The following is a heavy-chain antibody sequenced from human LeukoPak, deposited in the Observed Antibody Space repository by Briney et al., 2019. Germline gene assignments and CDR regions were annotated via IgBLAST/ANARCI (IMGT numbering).Heavy chain of an antibody. CDR3: ARFHTSGYYRHFDF. CDR2: IYYSGST. D-gene: IGHD3-22*01. Sequence: SETLSLTCTVSGGSISTGGYYWRWIRQHPGKGLEWIAYIYYSGSTYYNPSLKSRVTLSVDTSKNQLSLKVSSVTAADTAVYYCARFHTSGYYRHFDFWGQGTLVTVSS. CDR1: GGSISTGGYY. J-gene: IGHJ4*02. V-gene: IGHV4-31*03.